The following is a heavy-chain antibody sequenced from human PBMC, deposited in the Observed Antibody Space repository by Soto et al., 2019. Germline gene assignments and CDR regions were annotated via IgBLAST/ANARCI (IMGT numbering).Heavy chain of an antibody. D-gene: IGHD1-26*01. CDR3: ARLIGNSWLDS. V-gene: IGHV4-39*01. J-gene: IGHJ5*02. Sequence: PSHTLTPTFTVSVSAISISIYYWGWIRQPPGKGLEWIGSIYYSGSTYYNPSLKSRVTISVDTSKNQFSLKLSSVTAADTAVYYCARLIGNSWLDSWGQG. CDR1: VSAISISIYY. CDR2: IYYSGST.